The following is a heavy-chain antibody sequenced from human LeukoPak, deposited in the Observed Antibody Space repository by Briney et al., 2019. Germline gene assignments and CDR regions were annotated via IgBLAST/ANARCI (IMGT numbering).Heavy chain of an antibody. D-gene: IGHD3-16*01. J-gene: IGHJ4*02. CDR2: ISYSGST. CDR1: GGSISSYY. CDR3: ARLRGDSPLYYFDY. V-gene: IGHV4-59*08. Sequence: SSETLSLTCTVSGGSISSYYWNWIRQPPGKGLEWIGYISYSGSTNYNPSLKSRVTISVDTSKNRFSLKLSSVTAADTAMYYCARLRGDSPLYYFDYWGQGTLVTVSS.